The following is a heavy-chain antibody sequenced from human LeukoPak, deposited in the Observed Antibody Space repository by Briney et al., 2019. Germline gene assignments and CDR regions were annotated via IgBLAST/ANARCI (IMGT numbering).Heavy chain of an antibody. CDR2: IYSGGST. CDR1: GFTFSSYG. CDR3: ASSRRTVAGDY. J-gene: IGHJ4*02. D-gene: IGHD6-19*01. V-gene: IGHV3-66*01. Sequence: GRSLRLSCAASGFTFSSYGMHWVRQAPGKGLEWVSVIYSGGSTYYADSVKGRFTISRDNSKNTLYLQMNSLRAEDTAVYYCASSRRTVAGDYWGQGTLVTVSS.